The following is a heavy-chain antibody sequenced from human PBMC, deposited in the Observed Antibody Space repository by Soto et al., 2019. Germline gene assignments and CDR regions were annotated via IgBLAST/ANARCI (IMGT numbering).Heavy chain of an antibody. CDR2: ISPYSGNT. J-gene: IGHJ5*02. CDR3: ARDRRYNWNYGWFDP. CDR1: GYTFTSYG. Sequence: QVQLVQSGAEVKKPGASVKVSCKASGYTFTSYGISWVRQAPGQGLEWMGWISPYSGNTNDAQNLQGRVTMTTDTSTSTAYMELRSLRSDDTAVYYCARDRRYNWNYGWFDPWGQGTLVTVSS. D-gene: IGHD1-7*01. V-gene: IGHV1-18*01.